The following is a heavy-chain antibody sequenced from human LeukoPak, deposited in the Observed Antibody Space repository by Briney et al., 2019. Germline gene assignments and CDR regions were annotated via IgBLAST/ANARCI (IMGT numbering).Heavy chain of an antibody. V-gene: IGHV4-34*01. CDR1: GGSFSGYY. D-gene: IGHD1-7*01. Sequence: SETLSLTCAVYGGSFSGYYWSWIRQPPGKGLEWIGEINHSGSNNYNPPLKSRVTISVDTCKNQFALKLSSVPAADTALYYCARGTRCNWNYPFDYWGQGTLVTVSS. CDR2: INHSGSN. J-gene: IGHJ4*02. CDR3: ARGTRCNWNYPFDY.